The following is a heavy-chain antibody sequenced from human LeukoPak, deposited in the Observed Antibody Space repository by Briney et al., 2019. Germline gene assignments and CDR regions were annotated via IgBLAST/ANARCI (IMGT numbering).Heavy chain of an antibody. J-gene: IGHJ4*02. CDR3: ARDPCHGALDY. CDR2: ISGSGSST. CDR1: GFTFSNYA. V-gene: IGHV3-23*01. D-gene: IGHD2-2*01. Sequence: GGSPRLSCAASGFTFSNYAMTWVRQAPGKGLEWVSGISGSGSSTYYADSVKGRFTLSRDYPKNTLYLQMNSLRAEDTAVYYCARDPCHGALDYWGQGALVTVSS.